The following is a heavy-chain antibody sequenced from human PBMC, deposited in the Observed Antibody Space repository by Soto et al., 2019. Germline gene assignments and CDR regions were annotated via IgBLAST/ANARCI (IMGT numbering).Heavy chain of an antibody. J-gene: IGHJ5*02. CDR3: ARHTQTYYDFWSGYFSWFDP. D-gene: IGHD3-3*01. Sequence: SETLSLTCTVSGGSISSSSYYWGWIRQPPGKGLEWIGSIYYSGSTYYNPPLKRRDTISVDTSNNQFSLKLSPVTAADTAVYYCARHTQTYYDFWSGYFSWFDPWGQGTLVTVSS. CDR2: IYYSGST. V-gene: IGHV4-39*01. CDR1: GGSISSSSYY.